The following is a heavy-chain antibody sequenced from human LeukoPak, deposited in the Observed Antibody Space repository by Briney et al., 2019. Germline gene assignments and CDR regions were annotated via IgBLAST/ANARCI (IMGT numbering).Heavy chain of an antibody. CDR2: ITTSSTTI. CDR3: ARDSYCSSTTCYYYYGMDV. Sequence: PGGSLRLSCAASGFTFTSYSMNWVRQAPGKGLEWVSYITTSSTTIYYADSVKGRFTISRDNAKNSLHLQMNSLRDEDTAVYYCARDSYCSSTTCYYYYGMDVWGQGTTVTVSS. V-gene: IGHV3-48*02. D-gene: IGHD2-2*01. J-gene: IGHJ6*02. CDR1: GFTFTSYS.